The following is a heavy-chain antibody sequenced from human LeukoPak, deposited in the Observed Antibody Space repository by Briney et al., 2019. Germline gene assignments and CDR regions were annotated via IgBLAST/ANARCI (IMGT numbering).Heavy chain of an antibody. Sequence: GGSLRLSCAASGFTFSSYGMHWVRQAPGKGLEWVAVISYDGSNKYYADSVKGRFTISRDNSKNTLYLQMNSLRAEDTAVYYCAKDEEEYYDFWSGSPYGMDVWGQGTTVTVSS. CDR3: AKDEEEYYDFWSGSPYGMDV. J-gene: IGHJ6*02. CDR2: ISYDGSNK. V-gene: IGHV3-30*18. CDR1: GFTFSSYG. D-gene: IGHD3-3*01.